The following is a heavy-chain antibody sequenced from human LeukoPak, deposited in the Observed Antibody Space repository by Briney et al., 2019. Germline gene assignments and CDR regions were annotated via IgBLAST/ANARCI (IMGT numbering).Heavy chain of an antibody. CDR1: GGSITSSYYY. CDR2: IYYSGNT. J-gene: IGHJ4*02. D-gene: IGHD3-10*01. Sequence: SETLSPTCTVSGGSITSSYYYWAWIRQPPGRGLEWIATIYYSGNTYYNPSLKSRVTISVDTSKNQFSLNLSSVTAADTAVYYCARRLSFGESWQYGYYFDYWGQGTLVTVSS. CDR3: ARRLSFGESWQYGYYFDY. V-gene: IGHV4-39*01.